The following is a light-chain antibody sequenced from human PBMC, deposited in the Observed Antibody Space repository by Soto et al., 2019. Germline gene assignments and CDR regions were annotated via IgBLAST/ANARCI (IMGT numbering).Light chain of an antibody. V-gene: IGKV1-5*01. CDR3: QQYNSYSPWT. CDR1: QSIRTW. J-gene: IGKJ1*01. CDR2: DAS. Sequence: GDRVTITCRASQSIRTWLAWFQQKPGKVPKLLIFDASTLQTGVPSRFGGGGSGTEFTLTISGLQPDDFATYYCQQYNSYSPWTFGPGTKVDIK.